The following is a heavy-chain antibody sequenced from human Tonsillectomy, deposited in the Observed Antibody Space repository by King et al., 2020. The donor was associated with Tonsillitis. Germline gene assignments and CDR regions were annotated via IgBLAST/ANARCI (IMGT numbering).Heavy chain of an antibody. CDR2: ISSDGGRT. D-gene: IGHD3-3*01. Sequence: VQLVESGGGLVQPGGSLRISCSASEFALSSYAMHWVRQAPGKGLEYVSAISSDGGRTYYAGSVKGRFTISRDNSKNTLYLQMSSLRPEDTAVYYCVKGDEDYDFWSGDYRDYFYYGMDVWGQGTTVTVSS. J-gene: IGHJ6*02. CDR3: VKGDEDYDFWSGDYRDYFYYGMDV. CDR1: EFALSSYA. V-gene: IGHV3-64D*06.